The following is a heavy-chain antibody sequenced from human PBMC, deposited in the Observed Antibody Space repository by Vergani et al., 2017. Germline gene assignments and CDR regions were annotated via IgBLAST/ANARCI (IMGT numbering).Heavy chain of an antibody. CDR2: ISSSSSTI. Sequence: EVQLVESGGGLVKPGGSLRLSCAASGFTFSSYSMNWVRQAPGKGLEWVSSISSSSSTIYYADSVKGRFTISRDNAKNSLYLQMNSLRAEDTAVYYCAREMTTVTRGLGWVDPWGQGTLVTVSS. J-gene: IGHJ5*02. CDR3: AREMTTVTRGLGWVDP. D-gene: IGHD4-17*01. CDR1: GFTFSSYS. V-gene: IGHV3-21*01.